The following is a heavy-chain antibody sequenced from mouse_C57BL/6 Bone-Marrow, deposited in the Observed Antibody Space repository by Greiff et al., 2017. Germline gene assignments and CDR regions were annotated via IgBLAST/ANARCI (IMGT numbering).Heavy chain of an antibody. CDR2: IDPSDSYT. CDR1: GYTFTSYW. J-gene: IGHJ4*01. Sequence: VQLQQPGAELVRPGTSVKLSCKASGYTFTSYWMHWVKQRPGQGLEWIGVIDPSDSYTNYNQKFKGKATLTVDTSSSTAYMQLSSLTSEDSAVYYCARRRRCYYAMDYWGQGTSVTVSS. V-gene: IGHV1-59*01. D-gene: IGHD1-1*01. CDR3: ARRRRCYYAMDY.